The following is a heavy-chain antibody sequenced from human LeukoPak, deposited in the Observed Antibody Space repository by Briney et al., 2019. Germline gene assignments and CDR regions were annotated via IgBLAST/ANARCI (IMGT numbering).Heavy chain of an antibody. V-gene: IGHV4-59*08. CDR3: ARYGITTVRGGKYYFDS. D-gene: IGHD3-10*01. Sequence: SETLSLTCTVSGGSISGYFWSWIRQPPGKRLEWIGYIHYSGSTNYNPSLESRVTISVDTSKNQFSLRLSPVTAADTAVYYCARYGITTVRGGKYYFDSWGQGTLVTVSS. CDR1: GGSISGYF. J-gene: IGHJ4*02. CDR2: IHYSGST.